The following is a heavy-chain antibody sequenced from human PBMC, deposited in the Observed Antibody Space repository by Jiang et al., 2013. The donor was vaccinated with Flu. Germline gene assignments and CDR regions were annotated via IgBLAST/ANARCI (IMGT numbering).Heavy chain of an antibody. V-gene: IGHV4-34*01. CDR2: INHSGST. CDR3: ARAGYCSGGSCAVLDY. CDR1: GGSFSGYY. D-gene: IGHD2-15*01. Sequence: ETLSLTCAVYGGSFSGYYWSWIRQPPGKGLEWIGEINHSGSTNYNPSLKSRVTISVDTSKNQFSLKLSSVTAADTAVYYCARAGYCSGGSCAVLDYWGQGTLVTVSS. J-gene: IGHJ4*02.